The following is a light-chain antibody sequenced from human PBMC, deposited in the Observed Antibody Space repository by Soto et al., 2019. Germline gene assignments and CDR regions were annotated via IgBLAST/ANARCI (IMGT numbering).Light chain of an antibody. V-gene: IGKV1-39*01. Sequence: DIQMTQSPSSLSASVGDRVTIACRASQSISSYLNWYHQRPGKAPKVLIYATSTLQSGVTSRFSGSGSGTNFTLTISSLQPEDFATYYCQQTYNTPYTFGQRTKVDIK. CDR2: ATS. CDR3: QQTYNTPYT. CDR1: QSISSY. J-gene: IGKJ2*01.